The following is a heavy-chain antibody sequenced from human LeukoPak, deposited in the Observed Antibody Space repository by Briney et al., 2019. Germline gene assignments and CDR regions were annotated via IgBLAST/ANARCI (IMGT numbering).Heavy chain of an antibody. CDR2: IHHSGST. Sequence: SETLSLTCTVSGYSISSGYYWGWIRQPPGKGLEWIGSIHHSGSTYYNPSLKSRVTISVDTSKNQFSLKLSSVTAADTAVYYCASVLRFLERRWWGWGDNDAFDIWGQGTMVTVSS. CDR3: ASVLRFLERRWWGWGDNDAFDI. V-gene: IGHV4-38-2*02. CDR1: GYSISSGYY. J-gene: IGHJ3*02. D-gene: IGHD3-3*01.